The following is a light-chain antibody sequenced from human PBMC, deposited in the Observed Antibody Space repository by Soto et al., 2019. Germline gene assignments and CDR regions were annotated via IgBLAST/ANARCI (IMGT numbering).Light chain of an antibody. CDR1: QGISRW. J-gene: IGKJ2*01. Sequence: DIQMTQSPSTLSASVGDSVIFTCRASQGISRWSAWYQQKPGKAPKLLVSKASNLESGVPSRFSGSGSGAEFTLTISSLQPDDFATYYCQQYNSYPYTFGQGTKVDIK. CDR2: KAS. CDR3: QQYNSYPYT. V-gene: IGKV1-5*03.